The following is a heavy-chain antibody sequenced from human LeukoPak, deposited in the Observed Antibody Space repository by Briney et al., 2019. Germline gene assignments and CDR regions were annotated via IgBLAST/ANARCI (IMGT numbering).Heavy chain of an antibody. CDR1: GFTFSSYG. CDR3: ARDATEYGDSHFDW. Sequence: PGGSLRLSCSASGFTFSSYGMHWVRQAPGKGLEWVAVIWNDGSHQYYADSEKGRFTIPRDNSRNTVYLQMNRLRVEDTAVYYCARDATEYGDSHFDWWGQGTLVTVSS. J-gene: IGHJ4*02. CDR2: IWNDGSHQ. D-gene: IGHD4-17*01. V-gene: IGHV3-33*01.